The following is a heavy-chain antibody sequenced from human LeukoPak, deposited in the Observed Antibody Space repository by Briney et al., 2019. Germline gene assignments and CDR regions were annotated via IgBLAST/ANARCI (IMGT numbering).Heavy chain of an antibody. Sequence: GGSLRLSCAASGFTFSSYEMNWVRQAPGKGLEWVSGISWNSGNIAYADSVKGRFTISRDNAKNSLYLQMNSLRPEDTALYYCAKDFYASGSPEGYFDYWGQGALVTVSS. V-gene: IGHV3-9*01. J-gene: IGHJ4*02. D-gene: IGHD3-10*01. CDR1: GFTFSSYE. CDR3: AKDFYASGSPEGYFDY. CDR2: ISWNSGNI.